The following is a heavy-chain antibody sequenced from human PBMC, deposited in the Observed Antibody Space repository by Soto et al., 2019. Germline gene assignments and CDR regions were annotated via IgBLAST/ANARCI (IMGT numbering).Heavy chain of an antibody. CDR2: IWYDGSNK. D-gene: IGHD3-3*01. CDR3: ARGGKYYDFPSLNDYYYMDV. Sequence: QVQLVESGGGVVQPGRSLRLSCAASGFTFSSYGMHWVRQAPGKGLEWVAVIWYDGSNKYYADSVKGRFTISRDNSKNTLYLQMNSLRAEDTALYYCARGGKYYDFPSLNDYYYMDVWGKGTTVTVSS. CDR1: GFTFSSYG. J-gene: IGHJ6*03. V-gene: IGHV3-33*01.